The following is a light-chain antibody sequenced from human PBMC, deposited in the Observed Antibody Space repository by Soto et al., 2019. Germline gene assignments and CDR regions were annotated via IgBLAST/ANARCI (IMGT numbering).Light chain of an antibody. J-gene: IGKJ1*01. V-gene: IGKV3-20*01. CDR1: QSVSSSY. Sequence: EIVLTQSPGTLSLSPGERATLSCRASQSVSSSYLAWYQQKPGQAPRLLFYGASSRATGIPDRFSGSGSGTDFTLTISRLEPVDFAVYYCQQYGSSPETFGQGTKGDIK. CDR2: GAS. CDR3: QQYGSSPET.